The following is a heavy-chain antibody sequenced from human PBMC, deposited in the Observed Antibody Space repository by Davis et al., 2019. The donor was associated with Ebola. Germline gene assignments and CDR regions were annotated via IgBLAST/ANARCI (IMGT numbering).Heavy chain of an antibody. CDR3: ARWAGIPSGICFDP. J-gene: IGHJ5*02. CDR2: IYYSGST. Sequence: MPSETLSLTCTVSGGSISSGGYYWSWIRQHPGKGLEWIGYIYYSGSTYYNPSLKSRVTISVDTSKNQFSLKLSSVTAADTAVYYCARWAGIPSGICFDPWGQGTLVTVSS. CDR1: GGSISSGGYY. V-gene: IGHV4-31*03. D-gene: IGHD3-10*01.